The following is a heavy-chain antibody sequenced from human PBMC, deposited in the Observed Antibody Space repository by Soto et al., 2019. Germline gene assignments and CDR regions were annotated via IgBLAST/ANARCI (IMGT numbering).Heavy chain of an antibody. V-gene: IGHV4-59*01. CDR2: IYYSGST. CDR1: GGSISSYY. J-gene: IGHJ6*03. D-gene: IGHD5-12*01. Sequence: SETLSLTCTVSGGSISSYYWSWIRQPPGKGLEWIGYIYYSGSTNYNPSLKSRVTISVDTSKNQFSLKLSSVTAADTAVYYCARGLRNYYYYYMEVWGKGTTVTVSS. CDR3: ARGLRNYYYYYMEV.